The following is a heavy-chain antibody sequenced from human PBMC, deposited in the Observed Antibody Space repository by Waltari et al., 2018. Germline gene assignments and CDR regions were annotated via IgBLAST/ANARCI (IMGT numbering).Heavy chain of an antibody. D-gene: IGHD3-22*01. CDR3: ARDVYYDSRGNAFDI. CDR2: NSPIFGTA. J-gene: IGHJ3*02. CDR1: GGTFSSYA. Sequence: QVQLVQSGAEVKKPGSSVKVSCKASGGTFSSYAISWVRQAPGEGLEWMGGNSPIFGTAKYAQKFQGRVTITADKSTSTAYMELSSLRSEDTAVYYCARDVYYDSRGNAFDIWGQGTMVTVSS. V-gene: IGHV1-69*06.